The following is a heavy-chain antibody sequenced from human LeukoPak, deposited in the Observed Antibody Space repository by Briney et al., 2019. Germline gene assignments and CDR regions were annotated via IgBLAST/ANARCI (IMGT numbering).Heavy chain of an antibody. CDR1: GGPISIYY. J-gene: IGHJ4*02. Sequence: PSETLSLTCTVSGGPISIYYWSWIRQPAGKGLEWIGRIYTSGSTNYNPSLKSRVTISVDKSKNQFSLKLSSVTAADTAVYYCARVGATGRGYYFDFWGKGTLVTVSS. CDR2: IYTSGST. CDR3: ARVGATGRGYYFDF. D-gene: IGHD1-26*01. V-gene: IGHV4-4*07.